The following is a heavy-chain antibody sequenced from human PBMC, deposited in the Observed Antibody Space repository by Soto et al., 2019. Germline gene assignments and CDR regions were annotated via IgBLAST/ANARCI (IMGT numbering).Heavy chain of an antibody. V-gene: IGHV3-23*05. CDR3: ARARGVSLLRVATSS. D-gene: IGHD3-10*01. CDR2: IGGSGNGT. Sequence: PGGSLSLTCEASGFTFSSYTMNWVRRAPGKGLEWVATIGGSGNGTYYRASVKGRFTNSRDKSKNTGYRQMNSLRAEDTAIYFCARARGVSLLRVATSSWGKGPLVT. J-gene: IGHJ5*02. CDR1: GFTFSSYT.